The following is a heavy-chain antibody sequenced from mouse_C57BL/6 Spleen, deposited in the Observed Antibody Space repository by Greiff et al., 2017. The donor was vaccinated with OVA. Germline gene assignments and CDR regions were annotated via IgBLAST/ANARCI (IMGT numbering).Heavy chain of an antibody. CDR2: INPGSGGT. CDR1: GYAFTNYL. J-gene: IGHJ4*01. V-gene: IGHV1-54*01. Sequence: QVQLQQSGAELVRPGTSVKVSCKASGYAFTNYLIEWVKQRPGQGLEWIGVINPGSGGTNYNEKFKGKATLTADKSSSTAYMQLSSLTSEDSAVYFCARSGVATPYYYAMDYWGQGTSVTVSS. CDR3: ARSGVATPYYYAMDY. D-gene: IGHD1-1*02.